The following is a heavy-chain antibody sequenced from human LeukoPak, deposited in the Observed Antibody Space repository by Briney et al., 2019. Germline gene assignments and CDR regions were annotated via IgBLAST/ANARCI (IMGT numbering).Heavy chain of an antibody. CDR1: GFSFDDYA. J-gene: IGHJ3*01. D-gene: IGHD1-20*01. CDR3: ARAYGKWNDVYFYAFDL. Sequence: PGRSLRLSCAASGFSFDDYAMHWVRQAPGKGLEWVSGISWNSGSIGYADSVKGRFTVSRDNAKSSLYLQMNSLRAEDTALYYCARAYGKWNDVYFYAFDLWGQGTMVTVSS. V-gene: IGHV3-9*01. CDR2: ISWNSGSI.